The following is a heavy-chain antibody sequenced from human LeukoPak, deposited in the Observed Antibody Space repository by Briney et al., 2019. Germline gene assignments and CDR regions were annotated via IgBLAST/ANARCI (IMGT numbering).Heavy chain of an antibody. CDR2: IKEDGSQK. V-gene: IGHV3-7*03. Sequence: GGSLRISCAASGFTFSNSWMAWARQAPGKGLEWVANIKEDGSQKNYIDSVKGRFTISRDNTKKSLFLQMNNLRVEDTAVYYCARDSGWNAFDYWGQGTLVTVSS. D-gene: IGHD6-25*01. J-gene: IGHJ4*01. CDR1: GFTFSNSW. CDR3: ARDSGWNAFDY.